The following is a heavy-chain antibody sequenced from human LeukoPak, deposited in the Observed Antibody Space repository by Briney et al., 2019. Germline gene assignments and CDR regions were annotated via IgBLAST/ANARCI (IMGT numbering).Heavy chain of an antibody. V-gene: IGHV3-30*04. D-gene: IGHD2-15*01. CDR3: ARDMRGYCSGGSCYGLDFDY. CDR2: ISYDGSNK. Sequence: GGSLRLSCAASGFTFSSYAMHWVRQAPGKGLEWVAVISYDGSNKYYADSVKGRFTISRDNSKNTLYLQMNSLRAEDTAVYYCARDMRGYCSGGSCYGLDFDYWGQGTLVTVSS. J-gene: IGHJ4*02. CDR1: GFTFSSYA.